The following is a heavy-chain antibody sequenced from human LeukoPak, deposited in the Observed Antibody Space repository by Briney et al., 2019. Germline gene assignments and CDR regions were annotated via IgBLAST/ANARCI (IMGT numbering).Heavy chain of an antibody. V-gene: IGHV3-23*01. J-gene: IGHJ3*02. D-gene: IGHD5-12*01. Sequence: GGSLLLSCAASGFTFSSYAMRWVRQAPGKGLEGVSAISGSGGSTYYADSVKGRFTISRDNSKNTLYLQMNSLRAEDTAVYYCAKDISGDIVAPDAFDIWGQGTMVTVSS. CDR2: ISGSGGST. CDR3: AKDISGDIVAPDAFDI. CDR1: GFTFSSYA.